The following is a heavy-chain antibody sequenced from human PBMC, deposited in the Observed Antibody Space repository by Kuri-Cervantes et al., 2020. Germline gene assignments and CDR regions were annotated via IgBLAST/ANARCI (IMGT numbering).Heavy chain of an antibody. Sequence: ASVKVSCKVSGYALTELSMHWVRQTPGKGLEWMGGFDPEEGKTMYAQKFQGRVTMTEDTSIDTAYMELSSLRSEDTAVYYCTTVRWAARDFDYWGQGTLVTVSS. CDR1: GYALTELS. CDR3: TTVRWAARDFDY. D-gene: IGHD6-6*01. J-gene: IGHJ4*02. CDR2: FDPEEGKT. V-gene: IGHV1-24*01.